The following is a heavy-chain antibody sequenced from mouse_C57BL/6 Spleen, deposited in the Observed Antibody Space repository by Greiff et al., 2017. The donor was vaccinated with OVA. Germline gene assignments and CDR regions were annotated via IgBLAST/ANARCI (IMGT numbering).Heavy chain of an antibody. V-gene: IGHV1-55*01. CDR2: IYPGSGST. CDR3: ARWRAQTIFDY. J-gene: IGHJ2*01. CDR1: GYTFTSYW. D-gene: IGHD3-2*02. Sequence: QVQLQQPGAELVKPGASVKMSCKASGYTFTSYWITWVKQRPGQGLAWIGDIYPGSGSTNYNEKFQSKATLTVDTSSSTAYMQLSSLTCEDSAVYYLARWRAQTIFDYWGQGTMLTVSA.